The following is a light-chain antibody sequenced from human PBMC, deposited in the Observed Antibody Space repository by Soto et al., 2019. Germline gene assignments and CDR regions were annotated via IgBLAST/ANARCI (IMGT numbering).Light chain of an antibody. J-gene: IGKJ1*01. CDR3: QQYNSWPRT. CDR1: QSVSSY. Sequence: EIVLTQSPATLSLSPGERATLSCRASQSVSSYLAWYQQKPGQAPRLLIHGASTRATGIPARFSGSGSGTEFTLTINSLQSEDFAVYYCQQYNSWPRTFGQGTKVDIK. CDR2: GAS. V-gene: IGKV3-15*01.